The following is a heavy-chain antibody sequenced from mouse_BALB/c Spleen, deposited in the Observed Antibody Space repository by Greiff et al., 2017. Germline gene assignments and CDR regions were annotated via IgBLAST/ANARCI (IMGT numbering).Heavy chain of an antibody. V-gene: IGHV1-80*01. CDR2: IYPGDGDT. D-gene: IGHD2-1*01. Sequence: QVQLKESGAELVRPGSSVKISCKASGYAFSSYWMNWVKQRPGQGLEWIGQIYPGDGDTNYNGKFKGKATLTADKSSSTAYMQLSSLTSEDSAVYFCARPYGNYLAWFAYWGQGTLVTVSA. CDR3: ARPYGNYLAWFAY. J-gene: IGHJ3*01. CDR1: GYAFSSYW.